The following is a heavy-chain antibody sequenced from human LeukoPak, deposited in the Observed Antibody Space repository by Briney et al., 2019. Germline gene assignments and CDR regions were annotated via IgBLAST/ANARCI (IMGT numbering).Heavy chain of an antibody. V-gene: IGHV3-7*03. J-gene: IGHJ5*02. Sequence: GGSLRLSCAASGFTFSSYWMSWVRQAPGKGLEWVANIKQDGSEKYYVDSVKGRFTISRDNAKNSLYLQMNSLRAEDTALYYCAKGESGSYYRPGFDWFDPWGQGTLVTVSS. D-gene: IGHD1-26*01. CDR2: IKQDGSEK. CDR3: AKGESGSYYRPGFDWFDP. CDR1: GFTFSSYW.